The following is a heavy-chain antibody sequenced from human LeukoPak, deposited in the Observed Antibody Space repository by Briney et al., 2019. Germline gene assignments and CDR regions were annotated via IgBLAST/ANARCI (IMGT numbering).Heavy chain of an antibody. Sequence: GESLKISCKASGYSFSIYDIAWVRQIPGKGLEWMGIIYPGDSDTRYSPSFQGQVTNSADKSISTAYLQWSSLKASDTAMYYCATPPFYDSSGYREGVNFDIWGQGTMVTVSS. CDR3: ATPPFYDSSGYREGVNFDI. D-gene: IGHD3-22*01. CDR2: IYPGDSDT. V-gene: IGHV5-51*01. CDR1: GYSFSIYD. J-gene: IGHJ3*02.